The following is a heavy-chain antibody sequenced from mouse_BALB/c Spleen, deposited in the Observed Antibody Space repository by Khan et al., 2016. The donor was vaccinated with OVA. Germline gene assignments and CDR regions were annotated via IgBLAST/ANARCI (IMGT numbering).Heavy chain of an antibody. CDR2: INPSNGYT. J-gene: IGHJ3*01. D-gene: IGHD2-14*01. Sequence: QVRLQQSGAELARPGASVKMSCKASGYTFNSYTIHWIKKRPGQGLEWIGYINPSNGYTNYNQKFKDKATLTTDKSSTTAYLQLSSLTSDDLAVYNCVRDGAYHRNDGWVAYWGQGTLVTGSA. CDR1: GYTFNSYT. CDR3: VRDGAYHRNDGWVAY. V-gene: IGHV1-4*01.